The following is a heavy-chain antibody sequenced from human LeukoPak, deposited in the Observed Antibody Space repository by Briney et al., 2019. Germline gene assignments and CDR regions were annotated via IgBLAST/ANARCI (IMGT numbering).Heavy chain of an antibody. V-gene: IGHV4-39*07. J-gene: IGHJ1*01. Sequence: SETLSLTGTVSCGSISSSSYYWGWIRQPPGKGLEWIGSIYYSGSTYYNPSLTSRVTISVDTSKNQFSLKLSSVTAADTAVYYCARDVSGDGPGYFQNWGQGTLVTVSS. D-gene: IGHD4-17*01. CDR1: CGSISSSSYY. CDR3: ARDVSGDGPGYFQN. CDR2: IYYSGST.